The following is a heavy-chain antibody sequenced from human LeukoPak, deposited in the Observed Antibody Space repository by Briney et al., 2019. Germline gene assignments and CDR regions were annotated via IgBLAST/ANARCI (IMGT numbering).Heavy chain of an antibody. D-gene: IGHD5-18*01. Sequence: SGGSLRLTCAASGFTFSDYYMSWIRQAPGKGLEWISYISSSGNTIYYADSVKGRFTISRDNAKNSLYLQMNSLRAEDTAVYYYARSGGYNYVVGYWGQGTLVTVSS. CDR3: ARSGGYNYVVGY. CDR2: ISSSGNTI. V-gene: IGHV3-11*01. CDR1: GFTFSDYY. J-gene: IGHJ4*02.